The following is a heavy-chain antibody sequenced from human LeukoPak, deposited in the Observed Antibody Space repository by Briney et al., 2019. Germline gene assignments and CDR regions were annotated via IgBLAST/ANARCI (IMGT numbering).Heavy chain of an antibody. CDR1: GFTFSRSW. D-gene: IGHD3-16*02. CDR3: AKEKTLYYFDY. J-gene: IGHJ4*02. CDR2: ISYDGSNK. Sequence: GGSLRLSCAASGFTFSRSWMSWVRQAPGKGLEWVAVISYDGSNKYYADSVKGRFTISRDNSKNTLYLQMNSLRAEDTAVYYCAKEKTLYYFDYWGQGTLVTVSS. V-gene: IGHV3-30*18.